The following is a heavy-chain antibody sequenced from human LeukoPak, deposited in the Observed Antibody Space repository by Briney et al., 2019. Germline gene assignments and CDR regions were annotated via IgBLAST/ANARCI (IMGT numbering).Heavy chain of an antibody. V-gene: IGHV1-69*05. D-gene: IGHD6-13*01. CDR2: IIPIFGTA. J-gene: IGHJ6*03. CDR1: GGTFSSYA. Sequence: GASVKVSCKASGGTFSSYAISWVRQAPGQGLEWMGGIIPIFGTANYAQKFQGRVTITTDESTSTADMELSSLRSEDTAVYYCARGHWGIAAAAGRNYYYMDVWGKGTTVTVSS. CDR3: ARGHWGIAAAAGRNYYYMDV.